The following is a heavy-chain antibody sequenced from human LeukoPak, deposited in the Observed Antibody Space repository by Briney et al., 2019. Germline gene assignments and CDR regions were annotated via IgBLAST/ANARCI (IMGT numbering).Heavy chain of an antibody. CDR1: GFTFSSYW. V-gene: IGHV3-7*03. D-gene: IGHD5-18*01. CDR3: AGDAGMARY. J-gene: IGHJ4*02. Sequence: GGSLRLSCAASGFTFSSYWTSSVSQAPGKGLEWVANIKEEGREKSYLYTVKCRFTISRHNPNNSLYLLMNSLRAEDAAVYDCAGDAGMARYWGQGTLVTVS. CDR2: IKEEGREK.